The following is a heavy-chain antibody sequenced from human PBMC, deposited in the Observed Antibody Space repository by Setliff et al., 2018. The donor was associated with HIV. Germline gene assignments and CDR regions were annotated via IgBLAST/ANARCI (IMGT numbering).Heavy chain of an antibody. Sequence: GASVKVSCKASGGTFSSYAISWVRQAPGQGLEWMGGIIPIFGTANYAQKFQGRVTITADESTSTAYMELNSLRAEDTAVYYCARASYYYDSSGWVDYWGQGTLVTVSS. CDR3: ARASYYYDSSGWVDY. D-gene: IGHD3-22*01. J-gene: IGHJ4*02. CDR1: GGTFSSYA. CDR2: IIPIFGTA. V-gene: IGHV1-69*13.